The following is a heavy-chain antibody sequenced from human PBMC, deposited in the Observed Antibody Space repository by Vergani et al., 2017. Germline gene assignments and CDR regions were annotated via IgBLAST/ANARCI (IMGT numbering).Heavy chain of an antibody. CDR2: ISGSGGST. CDR1: GFTFSSYA. J-gene: IGHJ2*01. D-gene: IGHD3-3*01. V-gene: IGHV3-23*01. CDR3: AKDLTYYDFWSGHYTPYWYFDL. Sequence: EVQLLESGGGLVQPGGSLRLSCAASGFTFSSYAMSWVRQAPGKGLEWVSAISGSGGSTYYADSVKGRFTISRYNSKNTLYLQMNSLRAEDTAVYYCAKDLTYYDFWSGHYTPYWYFDLWGRGTLVTVSS.